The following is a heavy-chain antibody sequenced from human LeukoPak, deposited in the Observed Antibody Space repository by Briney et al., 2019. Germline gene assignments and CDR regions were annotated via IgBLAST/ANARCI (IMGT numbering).Heavy chain of an antibody. CDR3: AGCPSVKSHYEYYYGSGSYLNYYYGMDV. V-gene: IGHV4-34*01. J-gene: IGHJ6*02. CDR2: INHSGST. CDR1: GGSFSGYY. Sequence: PSETLSLTCAVYGGSFSGYYWSWIRQPPGKGLEWIGEINHSGSTNYNPSLKSRVTISVDTSKNQFSLKLSSVTAADTAVYYCAGCPSVKSHYEYYYGSGSYLNYYYGMDVWGRGTTVTVSS. D-gene: IGHD3-10*01.